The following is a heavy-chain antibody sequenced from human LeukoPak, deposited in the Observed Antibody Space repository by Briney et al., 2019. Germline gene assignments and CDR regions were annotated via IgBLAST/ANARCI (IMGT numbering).Heavy chain of an antibody. CDR2: IYYSGST. CDR3: ARDSRPYFWSGYSRSYYYYYYMDV. D-gene: IGHD3-3*01. V-gene: IGHV4-59*01. J-gene: IGHJ6*03. CDR1: GGSISSYY. Sequence: SETLSLTCTVSGGSISSYYWSWIRQPPGKGLEWIGYIYYSGSTNYNPSLKSRVTISVDTSKNQFSLKLSSVTAADTAVYYCARDSRPYFWSGYSRSYYYYYYMDVWGKGTTVTVSS.